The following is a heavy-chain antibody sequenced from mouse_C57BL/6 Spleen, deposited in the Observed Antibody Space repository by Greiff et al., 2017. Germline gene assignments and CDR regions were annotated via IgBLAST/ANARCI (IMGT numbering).Heavy chain of an antibody. Sequence: VQLQQSGPELAKPGASVKISCKASGYSFTGYYMNWVKQSPEKSLEWIGEINPSTGGTTYNQKFKAKATLTVDKSSSTAYMQLKSLTSEDSAVYYCARYPLFITTVVPDAMDYWGQGTSVTVSS. J-gene: IGHJ4*01. CDR3: ARYPLFITTVVPDAMDY. V-gene: IGHV1-42*01. CDR2: INPSTGGT. CDR1: GYSFTGYY. D-gene: IGHD1-1*01.